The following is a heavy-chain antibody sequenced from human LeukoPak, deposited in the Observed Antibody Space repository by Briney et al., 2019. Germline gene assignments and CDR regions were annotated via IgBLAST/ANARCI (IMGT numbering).Heavy chain of an antibody. Sequence: SETLSLTCTVSGGSISSYYWSWIRQPPGKGLEWIGYIYYSGSTNYNPSLKSRVTISVDTSKNQFSLKLSSVTAADTAVYYCARPGYGGNSPFDYWGQGTLVTVSS. CDR1: GGSISSYY. J-gene: IGHJ4*02. V-gene: IGHV4-59*01. CDR2: IYYSGST. D-gene: IGHD4-23*01. CDR3: ARPGYGGNSPFDY.